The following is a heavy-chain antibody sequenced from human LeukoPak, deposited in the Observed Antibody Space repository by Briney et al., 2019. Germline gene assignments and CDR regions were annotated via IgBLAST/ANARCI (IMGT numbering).Heavy chain of an antibody. V-gene: IGHV4-39*01. Sequence: GSLRLSCAASGFTFSTYSMNWVRQAPGKGLEWIGSIYYSGNTYYNPSLKSRVTISVDTSKNQFSLKLSSVTAADTAVYYCARLFSSSWYRGAFDLWGQGTMVTVSS. CDR1: GFTFSTYSMN. D-gene: IGHD6-13*01. J-gene: IGHJ3*01. CDR2: IYYSGNT. CDR3: ARLFSSSWYRGAFDL.